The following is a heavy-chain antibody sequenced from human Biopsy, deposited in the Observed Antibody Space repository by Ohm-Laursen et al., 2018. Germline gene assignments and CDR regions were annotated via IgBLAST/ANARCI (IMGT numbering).Heavy chain of an antibody. Sequence: ASVKASCKGSGYTFTSYDITRVRQASGQGAEWIGWLNPVSGNSNFGPRFRGRVTVTSDTSISTAYMELSGLTSDDTATYYCGRAVRNQLLTDPWGQGTLVTVTS. J-gene: IGHJ5*02. D-gene: IGHD1-7*01. CDR2: LNPVSGNS. CDR1: GYTFTSYD. V-gene: IGHV1-8*01. CDR3: GRAVRNQLLTDP.